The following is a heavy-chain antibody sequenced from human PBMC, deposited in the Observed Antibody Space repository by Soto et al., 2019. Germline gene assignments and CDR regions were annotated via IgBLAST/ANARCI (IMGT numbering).Heavy chain of an antibody. V-gene: IGHV4-30-4*01. CDR2: IYYSGST. D-gene: IGHD4-17*01. CDR1: GGSISSGDYY. J-gene: IGHJ5*02. CDR3: ARASTIGPDYGDYPRFDP. Sequence: PSETLSLTCTVSGGSISSGDYYWSWIRQPPGKGLEWIGYIYYSGSTYYNPSLKSRVTISVDTSKNQFSLKLSSVTAADTAVYYCARASTIGPDYGDYPRFDPWGQGTLVTVSS.